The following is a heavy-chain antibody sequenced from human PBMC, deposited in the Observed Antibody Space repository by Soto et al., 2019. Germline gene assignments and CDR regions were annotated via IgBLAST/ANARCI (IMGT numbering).Heavy chain of an antibody. V-gene: IGHV3-23*01. CDR2: IGGSGGGT. CDR3: AKDAPGSGWLSDY. J-gene: IGHJ4*02. D-gene: IGHD3-22*01. CDR1: GFTFSIYA. Sequence: GGSLRLSCVASGFTFSIYAMSWVRQAPGKGLEWVSTIGGSGGGTSYADIVRGRFTISRDNSQNTLYLQMNSLRAEDTAVYYCAKDAPGSGWLSDYWGQGTLVTVSS.